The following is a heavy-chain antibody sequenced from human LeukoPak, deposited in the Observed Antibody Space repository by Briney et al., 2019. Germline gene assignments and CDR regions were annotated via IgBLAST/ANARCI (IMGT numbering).Heavy chain of an antibody. CDR2: IYYSGST. CDR1: GGSISSYY. D-gene: IGHD5/OR15-5a*01. J-gene: IGHJ5*02. V-gene: IGHV4-59*08. Sequence: SETLSLTCTVSGGSISSYYWSWIRQPPGKGLEWIGYIYYSGSTNYNPSLKSRVTISVDTSENQCSLKLTSVTAADTAVYFCAKYVSTGWFDPWGQGTLVTVSS. CDR3: AKYVSTGWFDP.